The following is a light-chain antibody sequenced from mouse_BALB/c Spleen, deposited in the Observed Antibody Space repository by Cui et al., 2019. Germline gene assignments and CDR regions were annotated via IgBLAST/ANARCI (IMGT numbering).Light chain of an antibody. CDR3: LQYDEFPLT. CDR2: RAN. J-gene: IGKJ5*01. Sequence: DIQMTQSPSSMYASLGERVTITCKASQDINSYLSWFQQKPGKSPKTLIYRANRLVDGVPSRFSGSGSGQDYSLTISSLEYEDMGIYYCLQYDEFPLTFGAGTKLELK. CDR1: QDINSY. V-gene: IGKV14-111*01.